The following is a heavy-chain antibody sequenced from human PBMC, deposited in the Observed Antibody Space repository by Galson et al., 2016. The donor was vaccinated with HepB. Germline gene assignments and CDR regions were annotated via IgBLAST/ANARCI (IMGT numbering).Heavy chain of an antibody. Sequence: SETLSLTCAVYVGPFSDHYWTWIRQPPGKGLEWIGEINHSGSTNYNPSLKSRVTISVDTSKNQFSLKMRSVTAADTAVYYCARVRVVTAPFLLAPKKYRVVLFDYWGQGTLVTVSS. J-gene: IGHJ4*02. V-gene: IGHV4-34*01. D-gene: IGHD2-21*02. CDR2: INHSGST. CDR3: ARVRVVTAPFLLAPKKYRVVLFDY. CDR1: VGPFSDHY.